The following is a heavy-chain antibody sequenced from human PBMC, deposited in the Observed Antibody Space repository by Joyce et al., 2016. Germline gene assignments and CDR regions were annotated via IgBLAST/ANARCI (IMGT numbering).Heavy chain of an antibody. Sequence: DVELVQSGTEVKKPGESLKIYCKGSGYRFTDFWIGWVRQMPGKGLEWMGSVNPGDSETRYSPSFEGQVIISADKAISTAYLQWSNLKASDTAIYHCVRWRFGDLYYFDFWGQGTLVTVSS. CDR3: VRWRFGDLYYFDF. J-gene: IGHJ4*02. D-gene: IGHD3-10*01. V-gene: IGHV5-51*01. CDR2: VNPGDSET. CDR1: GYRFTDFW.